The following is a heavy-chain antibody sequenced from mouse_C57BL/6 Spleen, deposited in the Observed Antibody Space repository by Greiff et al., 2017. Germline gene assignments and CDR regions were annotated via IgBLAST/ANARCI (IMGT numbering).Heavy chain of an antibody. CDR2: IHPNSGST. Sequence: QVQLQQPGAELVKPGASVKLSCKASGYTFTSYWMHWVKQRPGQGLEWIGMIHPNSGSTNYNEKFKSKATLTVDKSSSTAYRQLSSLTSEDSAVYYCARSSSGYPFAYWGQGTLVTVSA. V-gene: IGHV1-64*01. J-gene: IGHJ3*01. CDR1: GYTFTSYW. D-gene: IGHD3-2*02. CDR3: ARSSSGYPFAY.